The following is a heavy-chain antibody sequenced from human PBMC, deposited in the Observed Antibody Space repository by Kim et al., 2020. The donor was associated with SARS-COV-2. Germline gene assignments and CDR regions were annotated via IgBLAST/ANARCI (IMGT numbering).Heavy chain of an antibody. J-gene: IGHJ5*02. D-gene: IGHD6-13*01. CDR2: IYYSGST. Sequence: SETLSLTCTVSGGSISSSSYYWGWIRQPPGKGLEWIGSIYYSGSTYYNPSLKSRVTISVDTSKNQFSLKLSSVTAADTAVYYCARQGLGEIAAAGKGGWFDPWGQGTLVTVSS. V-gene: IGHV4-39*01. CDR3: ARQGLGEIAAAGKGGWFDP. CDR1: GGSISSSSYY.